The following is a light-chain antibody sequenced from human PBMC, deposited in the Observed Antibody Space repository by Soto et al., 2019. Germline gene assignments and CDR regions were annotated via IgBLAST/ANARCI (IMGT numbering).Light chain of an antibody. J-gene: IGKJ4*01. Sequence: DIQMTQSPSSLSASVGDRVTITCRASQGISNYLAWYQQIPGKVPKLLISAASTLQSGVPSRFSGSGSGTDAALTISMLQPEDVATYYCQKYTNVPAFGGGTKVEIK. CDR3: QKYTNVPA. CDR1: QGISNY. CDR2: AAS. V-gene: IGKV1-27*01.